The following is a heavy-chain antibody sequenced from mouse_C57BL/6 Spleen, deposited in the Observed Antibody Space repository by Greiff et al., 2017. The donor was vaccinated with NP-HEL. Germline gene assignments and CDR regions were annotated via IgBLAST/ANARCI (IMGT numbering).Heavy chain of an antibody. V-gene: IGHV7-3*01. CDR1: GFTFTEYY. Sequence: EVHLVESGGGLVQPGGSLSLSCAASGFTFTEYYMSWVRQPPGKALEWLGFIRNKANGYTTEYSASVKGRFTISRDNSQSILYLQMNALGAEDSATYYCARCFYDSDYWGQGTTLTVSS. CDR2: IRNKANGYTT. CDR3: ARCFYDSDY. J-gene: IGHJ2*01. D-gene: IGHD2-3*01.